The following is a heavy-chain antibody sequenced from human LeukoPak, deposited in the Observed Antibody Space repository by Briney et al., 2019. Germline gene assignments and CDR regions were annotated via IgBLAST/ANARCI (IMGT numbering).Heavy chain of an antibody. CDR1: GGSISSYY. CDR3: ARTRIDSSGREDFDY. CDR2: IYYSGST. J-gene: IGHJ4*02. D-gene: IGHD3-22*01. V-gene: IGHV4-59*08. Sequence: SETLSLTCTVSGGSISSYYCSWIRQPPGKGLEWLGYIYYSGSTNYNPSLKSRVTISVDTSKNQFSLKLSSVTAADTAVYYCARTRIDSSGREDFDYWGQGTLVTVSS.